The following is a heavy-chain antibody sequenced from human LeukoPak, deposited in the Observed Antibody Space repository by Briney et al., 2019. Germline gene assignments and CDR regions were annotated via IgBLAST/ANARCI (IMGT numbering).Heavy chain of an antibody. CDR3: ARVWQYHASGSYLVY. J-gene: IGHJ4*02. CDR2: INPNSGGT. CDR1: GYTFTGYY. D-gene: IGHD3-10*01. V-gene: IGHV1-2*02. Sequence: ASVKVSCKASGYTFTGYYLHWVRQAPGQGLEWMGWINPNSGGTNYAREFQGRVTMTRDTSISTAYMELSRLRSDDTAVYYCARVWQYHASGSYLVYWGQGTLVTVSS.